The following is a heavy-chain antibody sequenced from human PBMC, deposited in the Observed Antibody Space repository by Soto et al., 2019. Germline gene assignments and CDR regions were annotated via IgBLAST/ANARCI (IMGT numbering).Heavy chain of an antibody. D-gene: IGHD6-19*01. CDR2: IYPGDSDT. CDR1: GYSFTIYW. CDR3: ARLFDTSGWYDY. J-gene: IGHJ4*02. V-gene: IGHV5-51*01. Sequence: LGESLKISCKGSGYSFTIYWIGWVRQMPGKGLERMGIIYPGDSDTRYSPSFQGQVTISADKSITTTYLQWSSLKASDTAIYYCARLFDTSGWYDYWGQGTLVTVSS.